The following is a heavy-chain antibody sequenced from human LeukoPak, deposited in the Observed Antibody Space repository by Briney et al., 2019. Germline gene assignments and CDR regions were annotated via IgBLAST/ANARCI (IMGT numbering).Heavy chain of an antibody. D-gene: IGHD4-17*01. J-gene: IGHJ3*02. Sequence: SETLSLTCAVYGGSFSGYYWSWIRQPPGKGLEWIGEINHSGSTNYNPSLKSRVTISVDTSKNQFSLKLSSVTAADTAVYYCARGDYGDNVDGAFDIWGQGTMVVVSS. V-gene: IGHV4-34*01. CDR2: INHSGST. CDR1: GGSFSGYY. CDR3: ARGDYGDNVDGAFDI.